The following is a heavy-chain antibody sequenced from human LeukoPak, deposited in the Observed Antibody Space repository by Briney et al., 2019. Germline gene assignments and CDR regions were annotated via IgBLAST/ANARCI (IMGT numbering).Heavy chain of an antibody. V-gene: IGHV3-48*02. Sequence: GGSLRLSCAASGFTFSSYSMNWVRQAPGKGLEWVSYISSSSSTIYYADSVKGRFTISRDNAKNLLYLQMNSLRDEDTAVYYCARDPYGDYYYGMDVWGQGTTVTVSS. CDR1: GFTFSSYS. D-gene: IGHD4-17*01. J-gene: IGHJ6*02. CDR2: ISSSSSTI. CDR3: ARDPYGDYYYGMDV.